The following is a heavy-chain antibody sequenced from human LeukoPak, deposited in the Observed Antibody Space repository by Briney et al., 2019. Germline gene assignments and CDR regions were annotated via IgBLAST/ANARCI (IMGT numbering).Heavy chain of an antibody. CDR2: IYTSGST. CDR3: ARYCSSTSCYGTANYYMDV. D-gene: IGHD2-2*01. Sequence: SETLSLTCAVYGGSFSSYYWSWIRQPAGKGLEWIGRIYTSGSTNYNPSLKSRVTMSVDTSKNQFSLKLSSVTAADTAVYYCARYCSSTSCYGTANYYMDVWGKGTTVTVSS. J-gene: IGHJ6*03. CDR1: GGSFSSYY. V-gene: IGHV4-59*10.